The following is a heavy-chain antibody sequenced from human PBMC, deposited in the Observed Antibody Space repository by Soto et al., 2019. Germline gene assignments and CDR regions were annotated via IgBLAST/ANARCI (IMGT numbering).Heavy chain of an antibody. CDR2: IYHSGST. D-gene: IGHD2-2*01. Sequence: KASETLSLTCAVSGGSISSDSYSWSWIRQPPGKGLEWIGYIYHSGSTYYNPSLKSRVTISIDRSKNQFSLKLRYVTAADTAVYYCARARMVGIPAAPYWFDPWGQGTLVTVSS. CDR1: GGSISSDSYS. V-gene: IGHV4-30-2*01. CDR3: ARARMVGIPAAPYWFDP. J-gene: IGHJ5*02.